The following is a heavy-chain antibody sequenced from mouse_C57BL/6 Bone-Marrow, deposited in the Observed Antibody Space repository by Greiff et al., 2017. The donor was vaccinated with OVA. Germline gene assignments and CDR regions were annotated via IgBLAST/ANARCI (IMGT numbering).Heavy chain of an antibody. D-gene: IGHD1-2*01. CDR3: ASGWAWFAY. V-gene: IGHV3-1*01. CDR1: GYSITSGYD. J-gene: IGHJ3*01. Sequence: EVQLQQSGPGMVKPSQSLSLTCTVTGYSITSGYDWHWIRHFPGNKLEWMGYISYSGSTNYNPSLKSRISITHDTSKNHFFLKLNSVTTEDTATYYCASGWAWFAYWGQGTLVTVSA. CDR2: ISYSGST.